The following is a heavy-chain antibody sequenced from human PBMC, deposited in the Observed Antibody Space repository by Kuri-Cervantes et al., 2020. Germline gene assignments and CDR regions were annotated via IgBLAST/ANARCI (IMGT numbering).Heavy chain of an antibody. Sequence: GESLKISCAASGFTFSSYAMRWVRQAPGKGLEWVAVISYDGNDKYSTDSVKGRFTISRDNSKNTLYLQMNSLRAEDTAVYYCASQQPAAYYYYYYYGMDVWGQGTTVTDSS. CDR3: ASQQPAAYYYYYYYGMDV. J-gene: IGHJ6*02. V-gene: IGHV3-30*03. CDR2: ISYDGNDK. D-gene: IGHD2-2*01. CDR1: GFTFSSYA.